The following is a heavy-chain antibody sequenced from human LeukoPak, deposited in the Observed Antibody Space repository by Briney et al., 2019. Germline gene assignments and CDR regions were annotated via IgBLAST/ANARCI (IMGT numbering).Heavy chain of an antibody. CDR1: GYSFTSYW. J-gene: IGHJ6*02. Sequence: GESLKISCKGSGYSFTSYWIGWVRQMPGKGLEWMGIIYPGDSDTRYSPTFQGQVTISAGKSISTAYLQWSSLKASDTAMYYCARATLPNYYYYGMDVWGQGTTVTVSS. V-gene: IGHV5-51*01. CDR2: IYPGDSDT. CDR3: ARATLPNYYYYGMDV.